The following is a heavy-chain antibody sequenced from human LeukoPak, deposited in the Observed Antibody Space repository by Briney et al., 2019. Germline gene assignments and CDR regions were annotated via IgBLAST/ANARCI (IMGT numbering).Heavy chain of an antibody. J-gene: IGHJ4*02. D-gene: IGHD4-23*01. Sequence: SETLSLTCTVSGGSISSGSYYWSWIRQPPGKGLEWIGYIYYSGSTNYNPSLKSRVTISVDTSKNQFSLKLSSVTAADTAVYYCARLRVQNYGGNWGFDYWGQGTLVTVSS. V-gene: IGHV4-61*01. CDR3: ARLRVQNYGGNWGFDY. CDR2: IYYSGST. CDR1: GGSISSGSYY.